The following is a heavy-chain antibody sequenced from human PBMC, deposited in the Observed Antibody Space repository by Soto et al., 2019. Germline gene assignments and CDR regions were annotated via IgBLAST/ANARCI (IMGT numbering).Heavy chain of an antibody. CDR3: AKDLDVVAATYFDD. CDR1: GFTFSSYG. CDR2: ISYDGSNK. J-gene: IGHJ4*02. Sequence: QPGGSLRLSCAASGFTFSSYGMHWVRQAPGKGLEWVAVISYDGSNKYYADSVKGRFTISRDNSKNTLYLQMNSLRAEDTAVYYCAKDLDVVAATYFDDWGQGTLVTVSS. D-gene: IGHD2-15*01. V-gene: IGHV3-30*18.